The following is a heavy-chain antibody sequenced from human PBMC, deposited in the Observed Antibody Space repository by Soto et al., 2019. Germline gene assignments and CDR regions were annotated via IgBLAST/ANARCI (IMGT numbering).Heavy chain of an antibody. Sequence: QVQLQESGPGLVKPSQTLSLTCTVSGGSINSGGYYWSWIRQHPGKGLEWVGYIYYSGTTYYNPSLQSRLTISRDTAKNQFSLKLTSVTAADTAVYYCPRRVPTAGFFDYWGQGALVTASS. CDR3: PRRVPTAGFFDY. J-gene: IGHJ4*02. CDR2: IYYSGTT. CDR1: GGSINSGGYY. V-gene: IGHV4-31*03. D-gene: IGHD2-2*01.